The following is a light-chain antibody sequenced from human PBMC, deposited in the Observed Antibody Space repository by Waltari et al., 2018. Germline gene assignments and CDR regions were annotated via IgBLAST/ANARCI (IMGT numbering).Light chain of an antibody. CDR1: SPNIGSNT. CDR3: ATWDDSLNGRV. Sequence: SVLPHPPLASGNPGPRVTISCSGNSPNIGSNTVTLYQQLPGTAPKLLIYANYHRPSGVPDRFSASKSDTSASLAISGLQSEDEADYFCATWDDSLNGRVFGGGTKLAVL. CDR2: ANY. V-gene: IGLV1-44*01. J-gene: IGLJ3*02.